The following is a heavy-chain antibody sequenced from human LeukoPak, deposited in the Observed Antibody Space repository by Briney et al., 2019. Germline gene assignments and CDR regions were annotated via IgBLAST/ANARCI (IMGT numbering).Heavy chain of an antibody. CDR2: IIPVLGVS. CDR3: ARGFWDIVVVPAAMAFDY. J-gene: IGHJ4*02. V-gene: IGHV1-69*04. D-gene: IGHD2-2*01. CDR1: GGSFSSYV. Sequence: SVKVSCKASGGSFSSYVITWVRQAPGQGLEWMGRIIPVLGVSNFAQKFQGRVTITADKSTNTAHMELSRLESGDTAVYYCARGFWDIVVVPAAMAFDYWGQGTLVTVSS.